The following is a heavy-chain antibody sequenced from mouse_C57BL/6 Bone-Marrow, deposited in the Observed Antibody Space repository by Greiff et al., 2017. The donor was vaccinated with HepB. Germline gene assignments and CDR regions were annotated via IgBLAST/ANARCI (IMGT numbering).Heavy chain of an antibody. V-gene: IGHV3-6*01. CDR2: ISYDGSN. CDR1: GYSITSGYY. Sequence: VQLKESGPGLVKPSQSLSLTCSVTGYSITSGYYWNWIRQFPGNKLEWMGYISYDGSNNYNPSLKNRISITRDTSKNQFFLKLNSVTTEDTATYYCASLVYYGSRNYWGQGTTLTVSS. CDR3: ASLVYYGSRNY. D-gene: IGHD1-1*01. J-gene: IGHJ2*01.